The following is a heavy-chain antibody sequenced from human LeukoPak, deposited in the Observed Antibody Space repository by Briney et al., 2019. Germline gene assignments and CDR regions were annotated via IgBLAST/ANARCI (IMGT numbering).Heavy chain of an antibody. Sequence: GGSLRLSCAASGFTFSSYGMSWVRQAPGQGLEWVSAISGSGDSTEYADSVKGRFSISRDNSKDTMYLQMTSLRAEDTAVYYCAKLPTTDSSGYKGVGYYFDYWGQGTLVTVSS. CDR2: ISGSGDST. V-gene: IGHV3-23*01. D-gene: IGHD3-22*01. CDR1: GFTFSSYG. CDR3: AKLPTTDSSGYKGVGYYFDY. J-gene: IGHJ4*02.